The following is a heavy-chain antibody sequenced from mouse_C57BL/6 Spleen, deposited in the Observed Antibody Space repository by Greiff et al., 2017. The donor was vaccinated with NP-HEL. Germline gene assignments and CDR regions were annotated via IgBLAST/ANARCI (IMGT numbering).Heavy chain of an antibody. D-gene: IGHD1-1*01. J-gene: IGHJ4*01. CDR1: GYTFTSYW. CDR2: INPSNGGT. Sequence: QVQLQQPGTELVKPGASVKLSCKASGYTFTSYWMHWVKQRPGQGLEWIGNINPSNGGTNYNEKFKSKATLTVDKSSSTAYMQLSSLTSDDSAVYYCARSPGSSYGGYYAMDYWGQGTSVTVAS. V-gene: IGHV1-53*01. CDR3: ARSPGSSYGGYYAMDY.